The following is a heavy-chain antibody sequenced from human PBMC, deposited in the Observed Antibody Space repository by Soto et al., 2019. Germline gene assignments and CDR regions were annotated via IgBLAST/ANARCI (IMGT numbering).Heavy chain of an antibody. CDR2: VKNKANNYNT. Sequence: EVQLVESGGGLVQPGGSLRLSCAASGFTFSDHYMDWIRQAPGKGLEWVGRVKNKANNYNTDYAASVKGRFTISRDDSKSSLFLQMNSLRSDDTAVYHCVRVRLGAPTRYFAYWGQGTLVTVSS. J-gene: IGHJ4*02. V-gene: IGHV3-72*01. CDR3: VRVRLGAPTRYFAY. CDR1: GFTFSDHY.